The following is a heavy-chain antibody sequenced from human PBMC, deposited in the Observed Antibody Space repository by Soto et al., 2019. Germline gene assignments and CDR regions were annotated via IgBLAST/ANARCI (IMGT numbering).Heavy chain of an antibody. Sequence: QVQLVQSGAEVKKPGASVRVSCKASGYTFTDYYIHWVRQAPRQGLEWMGIISPSGGSTYAQKFQGRVTVTRDTSTSTVYVELSSLRSEDTAVYYCARDGSSDWLTWFDPWGQGTLVTVSS. CDR2: ISPSGGST. V-gene: IGHV1-46*01. J-gene: IGHJ5*02. D-gene: IGHD6-19*01. CDR1: GYTFTDYY. CDR3: ARDGSSDWLTWFDP.